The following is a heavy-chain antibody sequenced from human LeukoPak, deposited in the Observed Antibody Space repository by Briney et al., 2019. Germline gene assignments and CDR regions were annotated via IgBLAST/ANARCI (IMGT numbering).Heavy chain of an antibody. J-gene: IGHJ4*02. CDR1: GYTFTSYG. CDR3: ARVFARGVIITYYFDY. CDR2: ISAYNGNT. V-gene: IGHV1-18*04. D-gene: IGHD3-10*01. Sequence: ASVKVSCKASGYTFTSYGISWVRQAPGQGLEWMGWISAYNGNTNYAQKLQGRVTVTTDTSTSTAYMELRSLRSDDTAVYYCARVFARGVIITYYFDYWGQGTLVTVSS.